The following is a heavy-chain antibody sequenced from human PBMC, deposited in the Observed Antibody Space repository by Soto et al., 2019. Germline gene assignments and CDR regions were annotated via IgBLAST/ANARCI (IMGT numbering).Heavy chain of an antibody. D-gene: IGHD3-16*02. Sequence: ASVKVSFKASGYTFTGYYMHWVRQAPGQGHEWMGWINPNSGGTNYAQKFQGWVTMTRDTSIGTAYLELSRLRSDDTAVYYCELADLYICASYRPPPDXFDSSGQRTMVTVSS. CDR1: GYTFTGYY. CDR2: INPNSGGT. CDR3: ELADLYICASYRPPPDXFDS. J-gene: IGHJ3*02. V-gene: IGHV1-2*04.